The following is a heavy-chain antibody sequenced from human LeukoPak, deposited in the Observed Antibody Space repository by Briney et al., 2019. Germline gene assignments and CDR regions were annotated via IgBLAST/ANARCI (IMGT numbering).Heavy chain of an antibody. CDR3: ARISDYGGNSYAFDI. CDR2: IKQDGSEK. Sequence: GGSLRLSCAASGFTFSSYWMSWVRQAPGKGLEWVANIKQDGSEKYYVDSVKGRFTISRDNAKNSLYLQMNSLRAEDTAVYYCARISDYGGNSYAFDIWGQGTMVTVSS. V-gene: IGHV3-7*01. CDR1: GFTFSSYW. D-gene: IGHD4-23*01. J-gene: IGHJ3*02.